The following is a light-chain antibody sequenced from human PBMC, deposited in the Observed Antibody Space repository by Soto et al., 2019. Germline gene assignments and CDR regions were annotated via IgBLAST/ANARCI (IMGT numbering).Light chain of an antibody. J-gene: IGLJ2*01. V-gene: IGLV2-14*01. CDR1: SSDVGAYKF. Sequence: QSALTQPASVSGSPGQSITIFCSGTSSDVGAYKFVSWYRHHPGKAPQVMIYEVSNRPSGVSNRFSGSKSGNTASLTISGLQPEDEGDYYCSSYTTSASRVFGGGTKVTVL. CDR3: SSYTTSASRV. CDR2: EVS.